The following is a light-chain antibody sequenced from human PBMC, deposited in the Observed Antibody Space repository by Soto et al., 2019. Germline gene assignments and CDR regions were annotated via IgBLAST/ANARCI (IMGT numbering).Light chain of an antibody. CDR1: SSDVGGYNY. CDR3: SSYTSSSTWV. J-gene: IGLJ3*02. Sequence: QSVLTQPASVSGSPGQSITISCTGSSSDVGGYNYVSWYQQHPGKAPKLMIYEVSNRPSGVSNRFSGSKSGNTASLTICGLQAEDEADYYCSSYTSSSTWVFGGGTQLTVL. CDR2: EVS. V-gene: IGLV2-14*01.